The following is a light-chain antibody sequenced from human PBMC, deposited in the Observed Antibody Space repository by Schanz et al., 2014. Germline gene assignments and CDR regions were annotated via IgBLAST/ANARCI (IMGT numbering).Light chain of an antibody. Sequence: HSALTQPASVSGSLGQSITISCTGTSSDIGGYKHVSWYQHHPGKAPKLMIYDVTNRPSGVSNRFSGSKSGNTASLTISGLQAEDEADYFCSSYTTISTSVVFGGGTKLTVL. CDR2: DVT. CDR1: SSDIGGYKH. CDR3: SSYTTISTSVV. J-gene: IGLJ2*01. V-gene: IGLV2-14*03.